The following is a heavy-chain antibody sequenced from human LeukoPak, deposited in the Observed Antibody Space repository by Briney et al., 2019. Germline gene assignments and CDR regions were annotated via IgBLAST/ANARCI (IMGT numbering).Heavy chain of an antibody. CDR1: GFTFSSYE. J-gene: IGHJ4*02. V-gene: IGHV3-48*03. CDR3: ATGTTNDYGDPRPFDY. D-gene: IGHD4-17*01. Sequence: GGSLRLSCAASGFTFSSYEMNWVRQAPGKGLEWVSYISSSGSTIYYADSVKGRFTISRDNAKNSLYLQMNSLRAEDTAVYYCATGTTNDYGDPRPFDYWGQGTLVTVSS. CDR2: ISSSGSTI.